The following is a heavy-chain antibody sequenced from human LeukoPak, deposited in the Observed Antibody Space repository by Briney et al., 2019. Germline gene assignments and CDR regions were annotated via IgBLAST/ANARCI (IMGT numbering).Heavy chain of an antibody. CDR3: SRADYYGSGSPISLDV. D-gene: IGHD3-10*01. CDR2: IRSKTYGETT. Sequence: PGGSLRLSCAASGFTFSDYYMSWVRQAPGKGLEWVGFIRSKTYGETTEHAASVKGRFTISRDDSKSIAYLQMNSLKTEDTAVYYCSRADYYGSGSPISLDVWGKGTTVTVSS. CDR1: GFTFSDYY. J-gene: IGHJ6*04. V-gene: IGHV3-49*04.